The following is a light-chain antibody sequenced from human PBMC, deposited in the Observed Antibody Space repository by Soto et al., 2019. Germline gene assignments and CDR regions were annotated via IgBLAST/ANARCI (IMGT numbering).Light chain of an antibody. J-gene: IGKJ1*01. Sequence: EIVMTQSPATLSVSPGERATLSCRASQSVSSTLAWYQQKPGQAPRLLIYGASTRATGIPARFSGSGSGTEFTLTISSLQSEDFAVYCCQQYSNWPPTFGQGTKVEVK. CDR3: QQYSNWPPT. V-gene: IGKV3-15*01. CDR2: GAS. CDR1: QSVSST.